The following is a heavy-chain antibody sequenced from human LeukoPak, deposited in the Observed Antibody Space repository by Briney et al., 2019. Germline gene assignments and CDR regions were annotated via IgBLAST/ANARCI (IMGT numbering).Heavy chain of an antibody. Sequence: ASVKVSCKASGYTFTGYYMHWVRQAPGQGLEWMGWINPNSGGTNYAQKFQGRVTMTRDTSISTAYMELSRLRSDDTAVYYCARDGVVGAPALHYYYYYYMDVWGKGTTVTVSS. CDR3: ARDGVVGAPALHYYYYYYMDV. D-gene: IGHD1-26*01. CDR1: GYTFTGYY. V-gene: IGHV1-2*02. J-gene: IGHJ6*03. CDR2: INPNSGGT.